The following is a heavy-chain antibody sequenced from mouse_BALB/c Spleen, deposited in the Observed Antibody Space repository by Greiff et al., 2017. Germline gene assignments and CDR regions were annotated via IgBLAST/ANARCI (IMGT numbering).Heavy chain of an antibody. CDR2: IWSGGST. V-gene: IGHV2-4-1*01. J-gene: IGHJ1*01. CDR3: SSSSTTARYFDV. D-gene: IGHD1-2*01. Sequence: VQLKESGPGLVQPSQSLSITCTVSGFSLTSYGVHWVRQSPGKGLEWLGVIWSGGSTDYNAAFISRLSIRKDNSKSQVFFKMNSLQADDTAIYFCSSSSTTARYFDVWGAGTTVTVSS. CDR1: GFSLTSYG.